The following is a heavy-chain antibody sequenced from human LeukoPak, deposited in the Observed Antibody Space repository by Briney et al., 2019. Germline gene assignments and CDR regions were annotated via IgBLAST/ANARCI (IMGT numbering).Heavy chain of an antibody. D-gene: IGHD3-9*01. J-gene: IGHJ4*02. CDR3: AKDATASPYFHWFDN. Sequence: PGGSLRLSCAASGFTFSSYAMNWVRQAPGKGLEWVAGISSGDRTFHAESVKSRFTISRDKSKDTLYLQMNSLRVEDTAVYYCAKDATASPYFHWFDNWGQGTQVIVSS. CDR1: GFTFSSYA. V-gene: IGHV3-23*01. CDR2: ISSGDRT.